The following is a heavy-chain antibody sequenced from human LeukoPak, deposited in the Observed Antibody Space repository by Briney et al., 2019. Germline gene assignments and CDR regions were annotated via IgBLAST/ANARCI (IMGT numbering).Heavy chain of an antibody. Sequence: SVKVSCKASGFTFTSSAVQWVRQARGRRLEWIGWIVVGSGNTNYAQKFQERVTITRDMSTSTAYMELSSLRSEDTAVYYCAAVHYYDSSGYYGFDYWGQGTLVTVSS. D-gene: IGHD3-22*01. V-gene: IGHV1-58*01. CDR1: GFTFTSSA. CDR2: IVVGSGNT. CDR3: AAVHYYDSSGYYGFDY. J-gene: IGHJ4*02.